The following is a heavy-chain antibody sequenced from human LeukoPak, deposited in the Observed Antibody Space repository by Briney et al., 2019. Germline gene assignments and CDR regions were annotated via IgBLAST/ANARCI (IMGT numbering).Heavy chain of an antibody. CDR3: ARGLFNYDSSGLNY. V-gene: IGHV3-33*01. D-gene: IGHD3-22*01. CDR2: IWYDGGNK. CDR1: GFTFSSYG. Sequence: GGSLRLSCAASGFTFSSYGMYWVRQAPGKGLEWVTNIWYDGGNKYYADSVKGRFTISRDNSKNTLYLQMNSLRAEDTAVYYCARGLFNYDSSGLNYWGQGTLVTVSS. J-gene: IGHJ4*02.